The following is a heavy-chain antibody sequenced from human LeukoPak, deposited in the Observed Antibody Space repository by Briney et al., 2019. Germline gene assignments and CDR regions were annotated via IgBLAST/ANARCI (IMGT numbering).Heavy chain of an antibody. Sequence: GESLKISCEGSGYSFTSHWIAWVRQMPGKGLEWMGIIYPGDSDTIYNPSFQGQVTISGDKSISIAYLQWISLKASDTAMYYCARHQRVGGSSPFDYWGQGTLVTVSS. J-gene: IGHJ4*02. D-gene: IGHD1-26*01. CDR3: ARHQRVGGSSPFDY. CDR1: GYSFTSHW. V-gene: IGHV5-51*01. CDR2: IYPGDSDT.